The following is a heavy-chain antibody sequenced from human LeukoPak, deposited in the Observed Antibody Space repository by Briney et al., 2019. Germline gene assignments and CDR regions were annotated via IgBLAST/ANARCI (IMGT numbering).Heavy chain of an antibody. V-gene: IGHV4-38-2*02. Sequence: SETLSLTCTVSGYSISSGYYWGWIRQPPGKGLEWIGSIYHSGITYYNPSLKSRVTISVDTSKNQFSLKLSSVSAADTAVYYCARDTSSWYLGWFDPWGQGTLVTVSS. CDR2: IYHSGIT. CDR1: GYSISSGYY. CDR3: ARDTSSWYLGWFDP. J-gene: IGHJ5*02. D-gene: IGHD6-13*01.